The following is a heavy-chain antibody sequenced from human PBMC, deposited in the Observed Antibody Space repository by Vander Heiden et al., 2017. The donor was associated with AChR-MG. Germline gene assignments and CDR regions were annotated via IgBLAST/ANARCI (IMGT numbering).Heavy chain of an antibody. J-gene: IGHJ4*02. D-gene: IGHD4-17*01. CDR1: GFTFSSYG. Sequence: QVQLVESGGGVVQPGRSLRLSCAASGFTFSSYGMHWVRQAPGKGLEWVAVISNEGSYKYYADSVKGRFTISRDNSKNTLFLQMISLRAEDTAVYYCAKDRHDYGDYFDYWGKGTLVTVSS. CDR2: ISNEGSYK. V-gene: IGHV3-30*18. CDR3: AKDRHDYGDYFDY.